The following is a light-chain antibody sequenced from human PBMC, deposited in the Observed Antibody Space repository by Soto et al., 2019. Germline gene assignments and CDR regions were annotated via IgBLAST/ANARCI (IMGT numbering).Light chain of an antibody. CDR2: AAS. J-gene: IGKJ4*01. CDR3: QHYYHLPPLS. Sequence: DIQMTQSPSSLSASVGDRVTITCQASQDIRNYLTWYQQKPGKAPNLLIYAASNLKTGFPSRLSGSGSVTDFTFTISSLQPEDSATYYGQHYYHLPPLSCGGGTKVESK. V-gene: IGKV1-33*01. CDR1: QDIRNY.